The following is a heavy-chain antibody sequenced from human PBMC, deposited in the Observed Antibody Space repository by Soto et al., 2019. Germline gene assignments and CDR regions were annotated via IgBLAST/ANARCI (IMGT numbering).Heavy chain of an antibody. D-gene: IGHD3-22*01. V-gene: IGHV6-1*01. Sequence: PSQTLSLTFAISGDSVSSNSAAWNWIRQAPSRGLEWLGRTXXRSKWYNDYAVSVKSRITINPDTXKNQVSLQLNSVTPEDTAVYYCARDGGYYYDSSGYYYPQLRFDGMDVWGQGTTVTVSS. CDR1: GDSVSSNSAA. CDR3: ARDGGYYYDSSGYYYPQLRFDGMDV. CDR2: TXXRSKWYN. J-gene: IGHJ6*02.